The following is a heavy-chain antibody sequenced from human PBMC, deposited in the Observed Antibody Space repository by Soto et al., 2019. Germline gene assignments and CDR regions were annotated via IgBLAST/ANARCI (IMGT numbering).Heavy chain of an antibody. D-gene: IGHD2-2*01. J-gene: IGHJ4*02. V-gene: IGHV4-39*01. CDR1: GGSISSSSYY. Sequence: QLQLQESGPGLVKPSETLSLPCTVSGGSISSSSYYWGWIRQPPGKGLEWIGSIYYSGSTYYNPSLQSLVTISLDTSKNQFSLKLSAVTASDTAVYYSARRGDIVVVPAVRSHHFHYWGQGTLVTVSS. CDR2: IYYSGST. CDR3: ARRGDIVVVPAVRSHHFHY.